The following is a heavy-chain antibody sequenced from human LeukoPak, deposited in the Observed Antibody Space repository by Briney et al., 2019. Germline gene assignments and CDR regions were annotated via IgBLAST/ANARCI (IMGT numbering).Heavy chain of an antibody. CDR1: GFTLSSYA. Sequence: GGSLRLSCAVSGFTLSSYAMSWVRQAPGKGLEWVSGISGSGGSTYYADSVKGRFTISRDNSKNTLYLQVNSLRAEDTAVYYCAKDTTLVLDAFDIWGQGTMVTFSS. CDR3: AKDTTLVLDAFDI. J-gene: IGHJ3*02. V-gene: IGHV3-23*01. CDR2: ISGSGGST. D-gene: IGHD1-1*01.